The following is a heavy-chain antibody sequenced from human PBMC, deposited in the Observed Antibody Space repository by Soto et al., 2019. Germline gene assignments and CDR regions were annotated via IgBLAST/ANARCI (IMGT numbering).Heavy chain of an antibody. V-gene: IGHV4-31*03. CDR3: ARGRIGYGDLQLYQYFDY. CDR1: GGSISSGGYY. D-gene: IGHD4-17*01. Sequence: QVQLQESGPGLVKPSQTLSLTCTVSGGSISSGGYYWSWIRQHPGKGLEWIGYIYYSGSTYYNPSLKSRVTISVDASKTQFSLKLSSVTAADTAVYYCARGRIGYGDLQLYQYFDYWGQGTLVTVSS. J-gene: IGHJ4*02. CDR2: IYYSGST.